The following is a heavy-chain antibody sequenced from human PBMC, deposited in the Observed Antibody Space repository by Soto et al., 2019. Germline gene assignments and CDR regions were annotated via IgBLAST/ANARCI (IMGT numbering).Heavy chain of an antibody. CDR2: ISGSGGST. CDR3: ARESYCSSTSCSNYYYYGMDV. CDR1: GFTFSSYA. J-gene: IGHJ6*02. V-gene: IGHV3-23*01. Sequence: SLRLSCAASGFTFSSYAMSWVRQAPGKGLEWVSAISGSGGSTYYADSVKGRFTISRDNSKNTLYLQMNSLRAEDTAVYYCARESYCSSTSCSNYYYYGMDVWGQGTTVTVSS. D-gene: IGHD2-2*01.